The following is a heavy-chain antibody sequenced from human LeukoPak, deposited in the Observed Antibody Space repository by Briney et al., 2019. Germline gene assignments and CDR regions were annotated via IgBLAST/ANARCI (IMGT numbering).Heavy chain of an antibody. CDR2: IKQDGSEK. V-gene: IGHV3-7*01. J-gene: IGHJ4*02. Sequence: GGSLRLSCAASGFTFSSYSMSWVRQAPGKGLEWVANIKQDGSEKYYVDSVKGRFTISRDNAKNSLYLQMNSLRAEDTAVYYCARDLYRIVVVPHYFDYWGQGTLVTVSS. CDR3: ARDLYRIVVVPHYFDY. CDR1: GFTFSSYS. D-gene: IGHD3-22*01.